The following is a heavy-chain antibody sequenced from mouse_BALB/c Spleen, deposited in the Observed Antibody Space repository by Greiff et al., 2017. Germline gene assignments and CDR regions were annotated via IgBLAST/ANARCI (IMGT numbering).Heavy chain of an antibody. V-gene: IGHV14-1*02. CDR1: GFNITDYY. Sequence: VQLQQSGAELVRPGALVKLSCKASGFNITDYYMHWVKQRPEQGLEWIGWIDPENGNTIYDPKFQGKASITADTSSNTAYLQLSSLTSEDTAVYYCAMYGNYFDYWGQGTTLTVSS. CDR3: AMYGNYFDY. CDR2: IDPENGNT. J-gene: IGHJ2*01. D-gene: IGHD2-10*02.